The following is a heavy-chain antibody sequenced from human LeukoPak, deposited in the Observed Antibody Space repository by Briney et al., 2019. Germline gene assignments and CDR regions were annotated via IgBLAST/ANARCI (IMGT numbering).Heavy chain of an antibody. CDR1: GSTFTDYY. Sequence: GASVKVSCKASGSTFTDYYMHWVRQAPGQGLEWMGWINPNSGGTNFAQKFQGRVTMTRDTSISTAYMELNRLRSDDTAVYYCARDSDYDSSGYPDYWGQGTLVTVSS. D-gene: IGHD3-22*01. J-gene: IGHJ4*02. V-gene: IGHV1-2*02. CDR2: INPNSGGT. CDR3: ARDSDYDSSGYPDY.